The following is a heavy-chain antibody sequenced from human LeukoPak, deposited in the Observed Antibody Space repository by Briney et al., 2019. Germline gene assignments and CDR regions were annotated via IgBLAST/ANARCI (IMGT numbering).Heavy chain of an antibody. V-gene: IGHV3-23*01. Sequence: GGSLRLSCAASGLTFSSYAMSWVRQAPGKGLEWVSAISGSGGSAYYADSVKGRFTISRDNSKNTLYLQMNSLRAEDTAVYYCAKDYSYYGSGSPWYDYVWGSYRSHFDYWGQGTLVTVSS. CDR2: ISGSGGSA. J-gene: IGHJ4*02. CDR3: AKDYSYYGSGSPWYDYVWGSYRSHFDY. D-gene: IGHD3-16*02. CDR1: GLTFSSYA.